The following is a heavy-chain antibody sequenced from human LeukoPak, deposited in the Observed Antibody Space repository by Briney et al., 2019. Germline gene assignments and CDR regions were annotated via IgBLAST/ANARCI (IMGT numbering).Heavy chain of an antibody. D-gene: IGHD3-22*01. V-gene: IGHV4-59*01. J-gene: IGHJ4*02. CDR1: GGSITSYY. CDR3: ARSGDYYDSSAYVTY. Sequence: SETLSLTCTVSGGSITSYYWSWIRQPPGKGLEWIGYIYYSGSTNYNPSLKSRATISVDTSKNQFSLRLSSVTAADTAVYYCARSGDYYDSSAYVTYWGQGTLVTVCS. CDR2: IYYSGST.